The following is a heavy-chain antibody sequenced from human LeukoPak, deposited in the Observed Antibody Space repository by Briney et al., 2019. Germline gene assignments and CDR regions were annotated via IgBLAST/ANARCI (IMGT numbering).Heavy chain of an antibody. Sequence: PSETLSLTCTVSGGSISSGDYYWSWIRQPPGKGLEWIGYIYYSGSTYYNPSLKSRVTISVDTSKNQFSLKLSSVTAADTAVYYCAREVVVIPRTFDPWGQGTLVTVSS. CDR1: GGSISSGDYY. V-gene: IGHV4-30-4*08. J-gene: IGHJ5*02. D-gene: IGHD2-21*01. CDR2: IYYSGST. CDR3: AREVVVIPRTFDP.